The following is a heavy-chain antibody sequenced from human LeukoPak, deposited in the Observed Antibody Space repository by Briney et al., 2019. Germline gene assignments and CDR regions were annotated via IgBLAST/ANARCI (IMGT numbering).Heavy chain of an antibody. Sequence: GGSLRLSCAAPGFTVSSNYVSWVRQAPGKGLEWVSVIYSGGSTYYADSVKGRFTISRDNSKNTLYLQMNSLRAEDTALYYCAKELDYWGQGTLVTVSS. V-gene: IGHV3-53*05. CDR1: GFTVSSNY. CDR3: AKELDY. J-gene: IGHJ4*02. CDR2: IYSGGST.